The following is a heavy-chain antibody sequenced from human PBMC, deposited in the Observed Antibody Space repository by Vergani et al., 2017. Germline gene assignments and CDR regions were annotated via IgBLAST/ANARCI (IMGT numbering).Heavy chain of an antibody. D-gene: IGHD4-17*01. CDR3: ARLATVTTGYYYYYYMDV. CDR2: IIPILGIA. J-gene: IGHJ6*03. CDR1: GGTFSSYA. Sequence: QVQLVQSGAEVKKPGSSVKVSCKASGGTFSSYAISWVRQAPGQGLEWMGRIIPILGIANYAQKFQGRVTITAEKSTSTAYMELSSLRSEDTAVYYCARLATVTTGYYYYYYMDVWGKGTTVTVSS. V-gene: IGHV1-69*04.